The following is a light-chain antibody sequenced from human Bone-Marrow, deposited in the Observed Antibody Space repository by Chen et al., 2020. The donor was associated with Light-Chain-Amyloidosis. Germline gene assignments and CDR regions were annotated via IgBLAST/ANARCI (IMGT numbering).Light chain of an antibody. CDR3: QSYQGSSQGV. CDR1: SGSIATNY. CDR2: EDD. V-gene: IGLV6-57*01. J-gene: IGLJ3*02. Sequence: NFMLTQPHPASEYPGQTGIITCIRSSGSIATNYVQWYQQRPGSSPTTVIYEDDQRPSGVPDRFSGSIARSSNSASLTISGLKTEDEADYYCQSYQGSSQGVFGGGTKLTVL.